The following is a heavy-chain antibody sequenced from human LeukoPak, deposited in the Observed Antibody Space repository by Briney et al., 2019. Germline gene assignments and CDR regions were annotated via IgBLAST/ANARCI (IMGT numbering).Heavy chain of an antibody. CDR3: ARGWLQPYWYFDL. D-gene: IGHD5-24*01. CDR1: GYTFSNYG. V-gene: IGHV1-18*01. CDR2: ISPYNGNA. Sequence: ASVKVSFKASGYTFSNYGISWVRQAPGQGLEWMGWISPYNGNADYAQKLQGRVTMTTDTSTTTGYMELRSLRSDDTAVYYCARGWLQPYWYFDLWGRGTLVTVSS. J-gene: IGHJ2*01.